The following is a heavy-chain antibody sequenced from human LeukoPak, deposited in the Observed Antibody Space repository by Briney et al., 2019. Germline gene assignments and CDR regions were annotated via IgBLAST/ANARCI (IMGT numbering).Heavy chain of an antibody. CDR1: GFTVSSNY. CDR3: ARENVAYYDSSGYYSP. V-gene: IGHV3-53*04. Sequence: GGSLRLSCAASGFTVSSNYMSWVRQAPGKGLEWVSVIYSGGSTYYADSVKGRFTISRHNSKNALYLQMNSLRAEDTAVYYCARENVAYYDSSGYYSPWGQGTLVTVSS. J-gene: IGHJ5*02. D-gene: IGHD3-22*01. CDR2: IYSGGST.